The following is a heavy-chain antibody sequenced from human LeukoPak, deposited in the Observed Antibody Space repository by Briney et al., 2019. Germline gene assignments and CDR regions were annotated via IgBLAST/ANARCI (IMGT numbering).Heavy chain of an antibody. Sequence: PSETLSLTCTVSGGSISSYYWIWIRQPPGKGLEWIGYIYYSGSTNYNPSLKSRVTISVDTSKNQFSLKLTSVTAADTAVYYCARETVGGAFDIWGQGTMVTVSS. V-gene: IGHV4-59*01. CDR3: ARETVGGAFDI. J-gene: IGHJ3*02. CDR2: IYYSGST. D-gene: IGHD1-26*01. CDR1: GGSISSYY.